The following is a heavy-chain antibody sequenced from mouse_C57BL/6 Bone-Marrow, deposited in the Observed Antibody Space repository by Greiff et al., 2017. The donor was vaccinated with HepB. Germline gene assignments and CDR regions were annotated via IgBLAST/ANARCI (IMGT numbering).Heavy chain of an antibody. CDR3: ARDDGNPFAY. V-gene: IGHV1-50*01. J-gene: IGHJ3*01. CDR2: IDPSDSYT. D-gene: IGHD2-1*01. Sequence: QVQLQQPGAELVKPGASVKLSCKASGYTFTSYWMQWVKQRPGQGLEWIGEIDPSDSYTNYNQKFKGKATLTVDTSSSTAYMQLRSLTSEDSAVYYCARDDGNPFAYWGQGTLVTVSA. CDR1: GYTFTSYW.